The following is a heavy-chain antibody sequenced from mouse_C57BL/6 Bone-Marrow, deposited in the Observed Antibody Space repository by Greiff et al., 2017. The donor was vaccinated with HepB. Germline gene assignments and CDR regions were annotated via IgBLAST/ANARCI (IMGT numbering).Heavy chain of an antibody. V-gene: IGHV1-22*01. CDR3: AREGGNSWFAY. D-gene: IGHD2-1*01. J-gene: IGHJ3*01. CDR1: GYTFTDYN. CDR2: INPNNGGT. Sequence: VQLKESGPELVKPGASVKMSCKASGYTFTDYNMHWVKQSHGKSLEWIGYINPNNGGTSYNQKFKGKATLTVNKSSSTAYMELRSLTSEDSAVYYCAREGGNSWFAYWGQGTLVTVSA.